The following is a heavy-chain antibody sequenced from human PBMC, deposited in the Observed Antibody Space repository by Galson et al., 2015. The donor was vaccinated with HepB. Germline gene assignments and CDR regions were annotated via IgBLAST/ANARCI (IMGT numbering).Heavy chain of an antibody. CDR2: ISWDGGST. Sequence: LRLSCAASGFTFDDYTMHWVRQAPGKGLEWVSLISWDGGSTYYVDSVKGRFTISRDNSKNSLFLQMNSLRTEDTALYYCAKDWASTITGGRFDYWGQGTLVTVSS. CDR3: AKDWASTITGGRFDY. J-gene: IGHJ4*02. CDR1: GFTFDDYT. D-gene: IGHD5/OR15-5a*01. V-gene: IGHV3-43*01.